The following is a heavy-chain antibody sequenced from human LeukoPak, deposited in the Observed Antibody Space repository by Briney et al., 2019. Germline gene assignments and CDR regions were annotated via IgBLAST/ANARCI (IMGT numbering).Heavy chain of an antibody. V-gene: IGHV4-34*01. CDR2: INHSGST. CDR1: GGSFSGYY. D-gene: IGHD1-7*01. CDR3: ARRAGLPINYYYYYYMDV. J-gene: IGHJ6*03. Sequence: SETLSLTCAVYGGSFSGYYWSWIRQPPGKGLEWIGEINHSGSTNYNPSLKSRVTISVDTSKNQFSLKLSSVTAADTAVYYCARRAGLPINYYYYYYMDVWGKGTTVTISS.